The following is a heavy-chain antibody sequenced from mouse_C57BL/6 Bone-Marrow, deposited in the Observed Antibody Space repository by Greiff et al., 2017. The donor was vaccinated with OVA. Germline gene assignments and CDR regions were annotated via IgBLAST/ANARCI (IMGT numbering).Heavy chain of an antibody. D-gene: IGHD1-1*01. J-gene: IGHJ3*01. Sequence: EVQGVESGGGLVQPGGSLKLSCAASGFTFSDYYMYWVRQTPEKRLEWVAYISNGGGSTYYPDPVKGRFTISRDNAKNTLYRQMSRLKSEDTAMYYCARRGVTTVEAWFAYWGQGTLVTVSA. CDR1: GFTFSDYY. CDR2: ISNGGGST. CDR3: ARRGVTTVEAWFAY. V-gene: IGHV5-12*01.